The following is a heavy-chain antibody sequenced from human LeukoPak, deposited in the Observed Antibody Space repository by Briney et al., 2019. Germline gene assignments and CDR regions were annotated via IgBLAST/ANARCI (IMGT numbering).Heavy chain of an antibody. CDR1: GFTFGDYA. Sequence: GGSLRLSCTASGFTFGDYAMSWVRQAPGKGLEWVGFIRSKAYGGTTEYAASVKGRFTISRDGSKSIAYLQMNSLKTEDTAVYYCTREAVGYCSSTSCYNGASLFYYYGMDVWGQGTTVTVSS. V-gene: IGHV3-49*04. D-gene: IGHD2-2*02. CDR3: TREAVGYCSSTSCYNGASLFYYYGMDV. J-gene: IGHJ6*02. CDR2: IRSKAYGGTT.